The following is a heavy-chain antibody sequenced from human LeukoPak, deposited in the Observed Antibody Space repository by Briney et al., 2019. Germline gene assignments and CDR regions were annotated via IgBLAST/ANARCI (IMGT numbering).Heavy chain of an antibody. D-gene: IGHD6-13*01. CDR1: GLTFSSYG. V-gene: IGHV3-33*01. J-gene: IGHJ4*02. Sequence: GGSLRLSCAASGLTFSSYGMHWVRQAPGKGLEWVAIIWYDGSNKYYADSVKGRFTVSRDDSKNTLYLQMNSLRAEDTAVYYCATAGAGESSSWISIFDYWGRGTLVTVSS. CDR2: IWYDGSNK. CDR3: ATAGAGESSSWISIFDY.